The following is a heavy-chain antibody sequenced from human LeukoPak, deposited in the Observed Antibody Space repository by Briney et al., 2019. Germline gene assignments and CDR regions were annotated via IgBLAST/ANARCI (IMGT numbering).Heavy chain of an antibody. V-gene: IGHV3-9*01. D-gene: IGHD3-10*01. J-gene: IGHJ6*02. CDR2: ISWNSGSI. CDR3: AKDTTLKLLWFGELWSGMDV. CDR1: GFTFDDYA. Sequence: PGRSLRLSCAASGFTFDDYAMHWVRQAPGKGLEWVSGISWNSGSIGYADSVKGRFTISRDNAKNSLYLQMNSLRAEDTALYYCAKDTTLKLLWFGELWSGMDVGGQGTTVTVSS.